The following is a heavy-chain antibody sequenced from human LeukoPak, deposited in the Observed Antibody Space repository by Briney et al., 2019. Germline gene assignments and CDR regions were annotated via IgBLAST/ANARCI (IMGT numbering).Heavy chain of an antibody. CDR2: IKRDGSEK. CDR1: GSTFSSYW. D-gene: IGHD6-19*01. CDR3: ARDQVAVPGGDY. V-gene: IGHV3-7*04. J-gene: IGHJ4*02. Sequence: GGSLRLSCAASGSTFSSYWMSWVRQAPGKGPEWVANIKRDGSEKYYVDSVKGRFTISRDNAKNSLYLQMNSLRAEDTGVYYCARDQVAVPGGDYWGQGTLVTVSS.